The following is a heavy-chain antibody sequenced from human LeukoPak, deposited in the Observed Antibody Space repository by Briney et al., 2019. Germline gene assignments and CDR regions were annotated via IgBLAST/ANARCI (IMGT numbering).Heavy chain of an antibody. V-gene: IGHV3-30*02. CDR2: IRYDGSNK. Sequence: PGGSLRLSCAASGFTFSSYGMHWVRQAPGKGLEWVAFIRYDGSNKYYADSMKGRFTITRDNSKNTLYVQMNRLRAEDTAVYYCAKGVLLEWFPYYFDYWGQGTLVTVSS. CDR3: AKGVLLEWFPYYFDY. D-gene: IGHD3-3*01. CDR1: GFTFSSYG. J-gene: IGHJ4*02.